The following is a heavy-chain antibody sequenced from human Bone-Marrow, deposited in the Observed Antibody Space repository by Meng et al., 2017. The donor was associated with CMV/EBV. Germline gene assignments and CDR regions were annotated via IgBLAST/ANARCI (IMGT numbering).Heavy chain of an antibody. CDR2: IYYSGST. V-gene: IGHV4-59*01. Sequence: GSLRLSCTVSGGSISGSYWSWLRQPPGKGLEWIGYIYYSGSTNYNPSLKSRVTMSVDTSKNQFSLKLASVTAADTAIYYCARDVRGRTGDSWGQGTLVTVSS. D-gene: IGHD3/OR15-3a*01. CDR3: ARDVRGRTGDS. CDR1: GGSISGSY. J-gene: IGHJ4*02.